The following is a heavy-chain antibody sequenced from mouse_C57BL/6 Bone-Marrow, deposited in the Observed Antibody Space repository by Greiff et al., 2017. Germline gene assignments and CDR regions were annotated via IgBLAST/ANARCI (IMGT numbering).Heavy chain of an antibody. V-gene: IGHV5-15*01. J-gene: IGHJ4*01. D-gene: IGHD1-1*01. CDR2: ISNLAYSI. CDR3: ARQDYGSGYDYDMDY. CDR1: GFTFSDYG. Sequence: EVKLQESGGGLVQPGGSLKLSCAASGFTFSDYGMAWVRQAPRKGPEWVAFISNLAYSIYYADTVTGSFTISRGNAKNSRYLEMSSLKSEDTAMYYWARQDYGSGYDYDMDYWGQGTSVTVSS.